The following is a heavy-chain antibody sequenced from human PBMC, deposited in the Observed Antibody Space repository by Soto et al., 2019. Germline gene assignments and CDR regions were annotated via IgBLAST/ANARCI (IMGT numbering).Heavy chain of an antibody. V-gene: IGHV2-5*02. J-gene: IGHJ4*02. Sequence: QITLKESGPTLVKPTQTLTLTCTFSGFSLSSTRMAVGWIRQPPGKSLEWLALIYWDDDKRYSPFLKSRLTITKDPSKNQVVLTMSNMDHVETARYYCAHIVVAGLGYYFDYWGQGTLVTVSS. CDR1: GFSLSSTRMA. CDR3: AHIVVAGLGYYFDY. CDR2: IYWDDDK. D-gene: IGHD6-19*01.